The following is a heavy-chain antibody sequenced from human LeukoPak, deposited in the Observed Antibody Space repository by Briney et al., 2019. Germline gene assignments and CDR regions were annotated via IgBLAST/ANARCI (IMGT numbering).Heavy chain of an antibody. Sequence: SETLSLTCTVSGGSISSGDYYWSWIRQPPGKGLEWIGYIYYSGSTYYNPSLKSRVTISVDTSKNQFSLKLSSVTAADTAVYYCARGNYGDYGEYFQHWGQAPWSPSPQ. J-gene: IGHJ1*01. CDR2: IYYSGST. V-gene: IGHV4-30-4*01. CDR1: GGSISSGDYY. CDR3: ARGNYGDYGEYFQH. D-gene: IGHD4-17*01.